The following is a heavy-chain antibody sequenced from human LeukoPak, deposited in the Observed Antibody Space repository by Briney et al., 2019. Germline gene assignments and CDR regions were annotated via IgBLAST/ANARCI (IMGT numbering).Heavy chain of an antibody. D-gene: IGHD5-18*01. CDR2: IYYSGST. J-gene: IGHJ6*03. Sequence: PSETLSLTCTVSGGSISSYYWSWIRQPPGKGLEWIGYIYYSGSTNYNPSLKSRVTISVDTSKNQFSLKLSSVTAADTAVYYCARIPVDVDTAMVTMRYYYYYMDVWGKGTTVTVSS. CDR1: GGSISSYY. V-gene: IGHV4-59*01. CDR3: ARIPVDVDTAMVTMRYYYYYMDV.